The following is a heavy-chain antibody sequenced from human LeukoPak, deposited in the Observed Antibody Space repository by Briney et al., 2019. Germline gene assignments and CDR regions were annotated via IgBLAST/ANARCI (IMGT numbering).Heavy chain of an antibody. Sequence: SVKVSCKASGGTFSSYAIIWVRQAPGQGLEWMGGIIPIFGTANYAQKFQGRVTITTDESTSTAYMVLSSLRSEDTAVYYCAREGVGYCSSTSCSRWFDPWGQGTLVTVSS. J-gene: IGHJ5*02. CDR1: GGTFSSYA. D-gene: IGHD2-2*01. CDR2: IIPIFGTA. V-gene: IGHV1-69*05. CDR3: AREGVGYCSSTSCSRWFDP.